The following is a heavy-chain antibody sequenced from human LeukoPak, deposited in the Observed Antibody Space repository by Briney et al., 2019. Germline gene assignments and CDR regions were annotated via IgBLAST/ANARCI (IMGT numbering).Heavy chain of an antibody. V-gene: IGHV4-39*07. CDR1: GGSISSSSYY. CDR2: IYYSGST. J-gene: IGHJ4*02. CDR3: AARGGWGSGYERD. D-gene: IGHD5-12*01. Sequence: SETLSLTCTVSGGSISSSSYYWGWIRQPPGKGLEWIGSIYYSGSTYYNPSLKSRVTISVDTSKNQFSLKLSSVTAADTAVYYCAARGGWGSGYERDWSQGTLVTVSS.